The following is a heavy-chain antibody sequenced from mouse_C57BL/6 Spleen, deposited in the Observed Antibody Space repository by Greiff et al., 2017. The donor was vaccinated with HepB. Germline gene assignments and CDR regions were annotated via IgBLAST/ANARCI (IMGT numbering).Heavy chain of an antibody. CDR2: INPSNGGT. J-gene: IGHJ3*01. Sequence: QVQLKESGTELVKPGASVKLSCKASGYTFTSYWMHWVKQRPGQGLEWIGNINPSNGGTNYNEKFKSKATLTVDKSSSTAYMQLSSLTSEDSAVYYCARAYSNYGGLFAYWGQGTLVTVSA. V-gene: IGHV1-53*01. CDR3: ARAYSNYGGLFAY. D-gene: IGHD2-5*01. CDR1: GYTFTSYW.